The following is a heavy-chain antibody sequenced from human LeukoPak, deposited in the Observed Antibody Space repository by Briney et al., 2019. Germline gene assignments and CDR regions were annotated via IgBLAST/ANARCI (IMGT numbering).Heavy chain of an antibody. J-gene: IGHJ5*02. D-gene: IGHD2-15*01. V-gene: IGHV4-59*08. CDR2: IYYSGST. Sequence: SETLSLTCTVSGGSISSYYWSWIRQPPGEGLEWIGYIYYSGSTNYNPSLKSRVTISVDTSKNQFSLKLSSVTAADTAVYYCAGSRFWFDPWGQGTLVTVSS. CDR1: GGSISSYY. CDR3: AGSRFWFDP.